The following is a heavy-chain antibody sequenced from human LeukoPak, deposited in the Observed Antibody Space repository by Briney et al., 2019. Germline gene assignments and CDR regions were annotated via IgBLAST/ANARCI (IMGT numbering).Heavy chain of an antibody. Sequence: GGSLRLSRAASGFTFSNYAMRWVRQAPGKGLEWVSGISGSGDSTYYADSVKGRFTISRDNSKNTLYLQMNSLRAEDTAVYYCARDLDTTVTMKGMDVWGKGTTVTVSS. V-gene: IGHV3-23*01. D-gene: IGHD4-17*01. CDR3: ARDLDTTVTMKGMDV. J-gene: IGHJ6*04. CDR1: GFTFSNYA. CDR2: ISGSGDST.